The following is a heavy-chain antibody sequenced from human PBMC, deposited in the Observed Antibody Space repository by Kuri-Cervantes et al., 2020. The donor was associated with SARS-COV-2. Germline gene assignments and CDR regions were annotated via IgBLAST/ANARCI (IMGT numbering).Heavy chain of an antibody. J-gene: IGHJ5*02. CDR3: AREDRYGGNLNWFDP. Sequence: GESLKISCAASGFTVSSYYMIWVRQAPGKGLEWVSVIYSGGSTYYTDSVQGRFTISRDNSKNTLYLQMNSLRVEDTAVYYCAREDRYGGNLNWFDPWGQGTLVTVSS. V-gene: IGHV3-53*01. CDR2: IYSGGST. D-gene: IGHD1-26*01. CDR1: GFTVSSYY.